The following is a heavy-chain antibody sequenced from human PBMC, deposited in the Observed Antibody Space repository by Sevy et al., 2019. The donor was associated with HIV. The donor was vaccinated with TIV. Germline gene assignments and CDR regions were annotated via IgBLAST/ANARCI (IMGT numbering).Heavy chain of an antibody. CDR3: AKVDCSGGTCDSGAFDI. V-gene: IGHV3-23*01. J-gene: IGHJ3*02. CDR2: ISGRGGST. D-gene: IGHD2-15*01. Sequence: GSLRLSCAASEFTFSTYAMNWVRQAPGKGLEWVSDISGRGGSTDYADSVKGRFTISRDNSKNMMYLQMNSLRAEDTAIYYCAKVDCSGGTCDSGAFDIWGQGTMVTVSS. CDR1: EFTFSTYA.